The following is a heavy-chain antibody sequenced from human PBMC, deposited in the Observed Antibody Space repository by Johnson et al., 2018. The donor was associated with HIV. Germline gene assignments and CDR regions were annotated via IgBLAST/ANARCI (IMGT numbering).Heavy chain of an antibody. V-gene: IGHV3-66*02. D-gene: IGHD5-18*01. CDR3: ARGGYSPDDAFDI. Sequence: VQLVESGGGLVQPGGSLRLSCAASGFNVSSNYMSWVRQAPGKGLEWVSVIYRGGSTYYVDSVKGRFTISRDNSKNTLYLQMNSLRAEDTAVFYCARGGYSPDDAFDIWGQGTMVTVSS. CDR1: GFNVSSNY. CDR2: IYRGGST. J-gene: IGHJ3*02.